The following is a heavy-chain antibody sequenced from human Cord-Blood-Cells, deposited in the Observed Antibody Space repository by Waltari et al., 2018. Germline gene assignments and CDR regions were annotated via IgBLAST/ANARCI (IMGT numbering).Heavy chain of an antibody. CDR2: IDSGGST. D-gene: IGHD6-13*01. V-gene: IGHV3-53*01. CDR1: GFTVSSNY. Sequence: EVQLVESGGGLIQPGGSLRLSCAASGFTVSSNYMSWVRQAPGKGLEGVSVIDSGGSTYYADSVKGRFTISRDNSKNTLYLQMNSLRAEDTAVYYCARGSRLAYSSSFDYWGQGTLVTVSS. J-gene: IGHJ4*02. CDR3: ARGSRLAYSSSFDY.